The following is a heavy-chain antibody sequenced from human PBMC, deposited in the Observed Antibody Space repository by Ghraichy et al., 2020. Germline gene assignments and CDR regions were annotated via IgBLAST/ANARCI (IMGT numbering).Heavy chain of an antibody. CDR3: ARVDGYCSGGSCWLDY. V-gene: IGHV4-31*03. Sequence: SLNISCTVSGGSINSGGYHWSWIRQHPGKGLEWIGYIYYSGSTYYNPSLKSRVTISVDTSKNQFSLKLSSVTAADTAVYYCARVDGYCSGGSCWLDYWGQGTLVTVSS. D-gene: IGHD2-15*01. CDR1: GGSINSGGYH. J-gene: IGHJ4*02. CDR2: IYYSGST.